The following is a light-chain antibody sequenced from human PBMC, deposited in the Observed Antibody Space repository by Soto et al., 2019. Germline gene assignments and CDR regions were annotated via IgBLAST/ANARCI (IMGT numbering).Light chain of an antibody. CDR1: QGIRND. Sequence: AVQMTQSPSSLSASVGDRVIITCRASQGIRNDLDWYQQKPGKAPKLLIYAASSLQSGVLSRFSGSGSGTDFTLNIISLQPEDFASYDCLQDYNYPYTFGQGTKLEIK. CDR3: LQDYNYPYT. CDR2: AAS. V-gene: IGKV1-6*01. J-gene: IGKJ2*01.